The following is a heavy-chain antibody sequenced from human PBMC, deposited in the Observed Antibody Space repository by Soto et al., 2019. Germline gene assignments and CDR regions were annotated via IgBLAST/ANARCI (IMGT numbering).Heavy chain of an antibody. V-gene: IGHV4-59*01. CDR1: GASISRYY. CDR3: ARQAASSGYSSSWYYYGMDV. J-gene: IGHJ6*02. CDR2: LYNTGST. D-gene: IGHD6-13*01. Sequence: SETLSLTCTVSGASISRYYWSWIRQSPGKGLEWIGYLYNTGSTIYNPSLKSRVTISVDTSKNQFSLKLSSVTAADTAVYYCARQAASSGYSSSWYYYGMDVWGQGTTVTVS.